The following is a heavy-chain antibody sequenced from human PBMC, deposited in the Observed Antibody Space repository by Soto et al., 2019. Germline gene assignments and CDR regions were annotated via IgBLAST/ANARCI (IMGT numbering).Heavy chain of an antibody. D-gene: IGHD1-1*01. J-gene: IGHJ4*02. V-gene: IGHV3-73*01. Sequence: EVQLVESGGGLVQPGGSLKLSCAASGFTFSGSAMHWVRQASGKGLQWVGRIRSKANSYAAADAASVKGRVTISRDDSKNTAYLQMNSLKTEDTAVYYCTRHSSGTTTWDYWGQGTLVSVSS. CDR1: GFTFSGSA. CDR3: TRHSSGTTTWDY. CDR2: IRSKANSYAA.